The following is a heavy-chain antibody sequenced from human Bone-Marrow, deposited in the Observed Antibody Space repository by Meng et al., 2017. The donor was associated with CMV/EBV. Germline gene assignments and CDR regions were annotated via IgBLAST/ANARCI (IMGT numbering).Heavy chain of an antibody. V-gene: IGHV3-30*02. CDR3: AKDYVGYYDFLCVCFVYYYYYCMDV. J-gene: IGHJ6*02. D-gene: IGHD3-3*01. CDR2: IRYDGSNK. CDR1: GFTFSSYG. Sequence: GGSLRLSCAVSGFTFSSYGMYWVRQAPGKGLEWVAFIRYDGSNKYYADSVKGRFTISRDNSKNTLYLQINSLRAENTAVYYCAKDYVGYYDFLCVCFVYYYYYCMDVWGQGTMVTVSS.